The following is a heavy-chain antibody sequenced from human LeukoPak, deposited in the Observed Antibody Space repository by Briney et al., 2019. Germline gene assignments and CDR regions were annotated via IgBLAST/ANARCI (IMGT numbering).Heavy chain of an antibody. Sequence: ASVKVSCKASGYTFTGYYIHWVRQAPGQGLEWMGWISPNNGGTKYAQNFRGRVTMTRDTSITTAYMEMSTLRSDDTAMYYCSRGSSLTGNRVPSDYWSQGTLVTVSS. CDR1: GYTFTGYY. D-gene: IGHD3-9*01. CDR2: ISPNNGGT. V-gene: IGHV1-2*02. CDR3: SRGSSLTGNRVPSDY. J-gene: IGHJ4*02.